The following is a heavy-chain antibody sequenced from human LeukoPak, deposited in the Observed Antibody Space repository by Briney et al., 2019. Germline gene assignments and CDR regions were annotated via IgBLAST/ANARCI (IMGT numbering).Heavy chain of an antibody. CDR1: GYTCTNYG. CDR2: ISAYTGNT. Sequence: ASVKVSYKASGYTCTNYGITWVRQAPGQGLEWMGWISAYTGNTNYAQKLQGRVTLTTDTSTSTAFMELRSLRSDDTAVYYCAREVSASPCDPWGQGTLVTVSS. CDR3: AREVSASPCDP. V-gene: IGHV1-18*01. D-gene: IGHD2-8*01. J-gene: IGHJ5*02.